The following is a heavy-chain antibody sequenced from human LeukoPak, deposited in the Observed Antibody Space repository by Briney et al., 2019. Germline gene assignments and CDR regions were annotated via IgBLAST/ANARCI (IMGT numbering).Heavy chain of an antibody. Sequence: GGSLRLSCAASGFTFSSYWMSWVRQAPGKGLEWVSGITGSGGSTYYADSVKGRFTISRDNSKNTLYLQMNSLRAEDTAVYYCARGTVVPAAMWFQHWGQGTLVTVSS. CDR2: ITGSGGST. D-gene: IGHD2-2*01. CDR3: ARGTVVPAAMWFQH. V-gene: IGHV3-23*01. CDR1: GFTFSSYW. J-gene: IGHJ1*01.